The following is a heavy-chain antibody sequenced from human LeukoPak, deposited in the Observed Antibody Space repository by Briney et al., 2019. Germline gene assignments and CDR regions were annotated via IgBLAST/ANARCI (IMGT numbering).Heavy chain of an antibody. CDR1: GYSFTSYW. CDR3: ARHESDYGDYEVAFDI. V-gene: IGHV5-51*01. J-gene: IGHJ3*02. D-gene: IGHD4-17*01. CDR2: IYPGDSDT. Sequence: GESLKISCKGSGYSFTSYWIGWVRQMPGKGLEWMGIIYPGDSDTRYSPSFQGQVTISADKSISTAYLQWSSLKASDTAIYYCARHESDYGDYEVAFDIWGQGTMVTVSS.